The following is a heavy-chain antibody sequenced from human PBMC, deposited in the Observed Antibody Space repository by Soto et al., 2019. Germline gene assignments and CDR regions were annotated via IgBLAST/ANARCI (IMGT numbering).Heavy chain of an antibody. V-gene: IGHV3-30*18. J-gene: IGHJ4*02. D-gene: IGHD2-21*01. CDR3: AKDLVISPILSGRGPFDY. Sequence: PGGSLRLSCAASGFTFSSYGMHWVRQAPGKGLEWVAVISYDGSNKYYADSVKGRFTISRDNSKNTLYLQMNSLRAEDTAVYYCAKDLVISPILSGRGPFDYWGQGTLVTVSS. CDR2: ISYDGSNK. CDR1: GFTFSSYG.